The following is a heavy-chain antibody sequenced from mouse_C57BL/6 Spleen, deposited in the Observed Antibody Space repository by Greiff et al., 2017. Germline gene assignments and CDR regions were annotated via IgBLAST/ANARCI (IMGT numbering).Heavy chain of an antibody. V-gene: IGHV5-17*01. CDR2: ISSGSSTI. J-gene: IGHJ3*01. CDR3: ARNYYGSSAFAY. D-gene: IGHD1-1*01. Sequence: EVKLVESGGGLVKPGGSLKLSCAASGFTFSDYGMHWVRQAPEKGLEWVAYISSGSSTIYYADTVKGRFTFSRDNAKNTLFLELTSLRSEDTAVYYCARNYYGSSAFAYWGQGTLVTVSA. CDR1: GFTFSDYG.